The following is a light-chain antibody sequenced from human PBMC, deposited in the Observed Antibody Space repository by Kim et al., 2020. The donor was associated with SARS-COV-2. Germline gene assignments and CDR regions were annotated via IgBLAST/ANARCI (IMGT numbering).Light chain of an antibody. CDR1: SAHSSYA. J-gene: IGLJ3*02. CDR3: QTWGTGIGV. Sequence: QPVLTQSPSASASLGASVKLTCTLSSAHSSYAIAWHQQQPEKGPRYLMKLNSDGSHSKGDGIPDRFSGSSSGAERYLTISSLQSEDEADYYCQTWGTGIGVFGGGTKLTVL. CDR2: LNSDGSH. V-gene: IGLV4-69*01.